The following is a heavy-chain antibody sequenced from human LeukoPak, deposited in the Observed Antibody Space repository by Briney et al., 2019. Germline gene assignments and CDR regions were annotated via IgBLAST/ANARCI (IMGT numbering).Heavy chain of an antibody. Sequence: GGSLRLSCAASGFTFSDYYMSWIRQAPGKGLEWVSYISSSGSTIYYADSVKGRFTISRDNAKNSLYLQMNSLRDEDTAVYYCASNRYSGSYYTFDSFDYWGQGTLVTVSS. CDR3: ASNRYSGSYYTFDSFDY. D-gene: IGHD1-26*01. CDR1: GFTFSDYY. V-gene: IGHV3-11*01. CDR2: ISSSGSTI. J-gene: IGHJ4*02.